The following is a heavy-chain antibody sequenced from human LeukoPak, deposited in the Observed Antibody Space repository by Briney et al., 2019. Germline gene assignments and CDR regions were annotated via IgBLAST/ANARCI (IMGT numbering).Heavy chain of an antibody. CDR1: GFTFSKAW. CDR3: WPGYFDY. J-gene: IGHJ4*02. D-gene: IGHD3-10*01. CDR2: IKSKTDGGTT. Sequence: GGSLRFSGTASGFTFSKAWMSWVRQAPGKGLEWVGRIKSKTDGGTTDYAAPVKGRFTISRDDSKNTLYLQMNSLKTEDTAVYYCWPGYFDYWGEGTLVTVSS. V-gene: IGHV3-15*01.